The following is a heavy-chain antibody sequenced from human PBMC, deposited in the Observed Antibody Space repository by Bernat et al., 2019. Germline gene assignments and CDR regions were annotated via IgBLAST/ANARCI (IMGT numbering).Heavy chain of an antibody. Sequence: EVQLVESGGGLVQPGGSLRLSCAASGFTFSGNYMTWVRQAPGKGLEWVSSIYSGGSTYYADSVKGRFTISRDSSENTLYLQMNSLRAEDTAVYYWASVITTISYWGQGTLVTVSS. J-gene: IGHJ4*02. D-gene: IGHD2/OR15-2a*01. CDR3: ASVITTISY. CDR2: IYSGGST. V-gene: IGHV3-66*01. CDR1: GFTFSGNY.